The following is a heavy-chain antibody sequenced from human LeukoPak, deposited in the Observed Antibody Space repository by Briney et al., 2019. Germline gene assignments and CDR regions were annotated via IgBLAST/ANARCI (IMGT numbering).Heavy chain of an antibody. CDR3: ARNIVVVPAARGAFDV. CDR1: GYTFTGYY. CDR2: INPNSGGT. V-gene: IGHV1-2*02. D-gene: IGHD2-2*01. Sequence: ASVKVSCKVSGYTFTGYYMHWVRQAPGQGLEWMGWINPNSGGTNYAQKFQGRVTMTRDTSISTAYMELSRLRSDDTAVYYCARNIVVVPAARGAFDVWGQGTVVTVSS. J-gene: IGHJ3*01.